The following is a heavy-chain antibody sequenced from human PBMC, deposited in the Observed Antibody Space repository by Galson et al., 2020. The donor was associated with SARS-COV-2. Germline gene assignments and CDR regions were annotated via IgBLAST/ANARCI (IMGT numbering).Heavy chain of an antibody. CDR1: GSTFSDYY. V-gene: IGHV3-11*06. CDR2: ISSSSSHT. Sequence: GESLKISCAASGSTFSDYYMTWIRQAPGKGLEWVSYISSSSSHTNYADSVKGRFTISRDNAKNSLYLQMNSLRAEDTAVYYCARMLGYCSSTSCSRYYFDYWGQGTLVTVSS. D-gene: IGHD2-2*01. CDR3: ARMLGYCSSTSCSRYYFDY. J-gene: IGHJ4*02.